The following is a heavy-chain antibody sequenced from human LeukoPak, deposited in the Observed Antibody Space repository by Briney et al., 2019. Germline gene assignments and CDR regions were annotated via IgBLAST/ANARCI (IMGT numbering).Heavy chain of an antibody. Sequence: PGGSLRLSCAASGFTVSSNYMSWVRQAPGKGLEWVSVIYSGGSTYYADSVKGRFTISRDNSKNTLYLQMNSLRAEDTAVYYCARTGWGHYYYYYGMDVWGQGTTVTVSS. CDR2: IYSGGST. D-gene: IGHD6-19*01. CDR3: ARTGWGHYYYYYGMDV. J-gene: IGHJ6*02. V-gene: IGHV3-66*01. CDR1: GFTVSSNY.